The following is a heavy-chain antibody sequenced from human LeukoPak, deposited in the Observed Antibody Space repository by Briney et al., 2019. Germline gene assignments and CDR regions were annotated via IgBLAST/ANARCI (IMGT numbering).Heavy chain of an antibody. J-gene: IGHJ4*02. V-gene: IGHV4-39*02. CDR2: IYYSGST. CDR3: ARESVEGSSSPIDY. D-gene: IGHD6-6*01. Sequence: SETLSLTCTVSGGSISSYYWGWIRQPPGKGLEWIGSIYYSGSTYYNPSLKSRVTISVDTSKNQFSLKLSSVTAADTAVYYCARESVEGSSSPIDYWGQGTLVTVSS. CDR1: GGSISSYY.